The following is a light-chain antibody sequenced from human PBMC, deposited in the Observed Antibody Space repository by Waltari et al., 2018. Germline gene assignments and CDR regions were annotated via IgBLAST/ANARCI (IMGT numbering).Light chain of an antibody. Sequence: QSVLTQPPSASGTPGQRVTISSSGSTSNIGSNAVNWYQQLPGTAPKLLIYNNHQRPSGVPDRFSGSKSGTSASLAISGLQSEDEADYYCAAWDGSLDGVVFGGGTMLTVL. CDR1: TSNIGSNA. J-gene: IGLJ2*01. CDR3: AAWDGSLDGVV. V-gene: IGLV1-44*01. CDR2: NNH.